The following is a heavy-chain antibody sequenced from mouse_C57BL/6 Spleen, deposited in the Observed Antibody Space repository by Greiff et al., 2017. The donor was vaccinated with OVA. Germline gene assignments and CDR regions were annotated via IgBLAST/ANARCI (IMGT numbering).Heavy chain of an antibody. Sequence: QVQLKQPGAELVMPGASVKLSCKASGYTFTSYWMHWVKQRPGQGLEWIGEIDPSDSYTNYNQKFKGKSTLAVDKSSSTAYMQLSSLTSEDSAVYYCARGGYYVPYAMDYWGQGTSVTVSS. CDR3: ARGGYYVPYAMDY. J-gene: IGHJ4*01. V-gene: IGHV1-69*01. CDR2: IDPSDSYT. D-gene: IGHD2-3*01. CDR1: GYTFTSYW.